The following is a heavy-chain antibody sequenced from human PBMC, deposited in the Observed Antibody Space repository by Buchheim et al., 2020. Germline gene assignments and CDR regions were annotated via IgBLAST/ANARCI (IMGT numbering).Heavy chain of an antibody. CDR2: FDHLRRI. CDR3: ARGRVNLLGSTRRGYHSYYGMDV. V-gene: IGHV4-34*01. Sequence: QVQLQQWGAGLLKPAETLSLGCTVHGGSFSGYYWSWIRQPPGKGLEWVGEFDHLRRINYNPSLTSRLALSVDTSKTQFSLNLSSVTAGDSAVYYCARGRVNLLGSTRRGYHSYYGMDVWGQGTT. D-gene: IGHD2-15*01. J-gene: IGHJ6*02. CDR1: GGSFSGYY.